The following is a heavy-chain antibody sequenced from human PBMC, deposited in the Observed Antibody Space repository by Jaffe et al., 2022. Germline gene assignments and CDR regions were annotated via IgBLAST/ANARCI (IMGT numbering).Heavy chain of an antibody. V-gene: IGHV3-48*03. J-gene: IGHJ4*02. D-gene: IGHD3-10*01. CDR2: ISSSGSTI. Sequence: EVQLVESGGGLVQPGGSLRLSCAASGFTFSSYEMNWVRQAPGKGLEWVSYISSSGSTIYYADSVKGRFTISRDNAKNSLYLQMNSLRAEDTAVYYCARDRLWFGELLLDYWGQGTLVTVSS. CDR3: ARDRLWFGELLLDY. CDR1: GFTFSSYE.